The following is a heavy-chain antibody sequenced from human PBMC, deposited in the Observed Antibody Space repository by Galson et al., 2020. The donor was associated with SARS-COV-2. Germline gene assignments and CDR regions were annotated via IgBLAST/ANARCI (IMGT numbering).Heavy chain of an antibody. Sequence: TGGSLRLYCVASGFNFSSYAMYWVRQAPGKGLEWVAVISYDGSNKYYADSVKGRFTISRDNSKNTLYLQMNSLRAEDTAVYYCARGADGYNLFDYWGQGTLVTVSS. D-gene: IGHD5-12*01. CDR3: ARGADGYNLFDY. V-gene: IGHV3-30-3*01. CDR2: ISYDGSNK. CDR1: GFNFSSYA. J-gene: IGHJ4*02.